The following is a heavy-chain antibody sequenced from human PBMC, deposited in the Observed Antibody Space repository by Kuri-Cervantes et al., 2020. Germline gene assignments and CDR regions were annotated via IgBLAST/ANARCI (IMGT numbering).Heavy chain of an antibody. J-gene: IGHJ4*02. D-gene: IGHD2-15*01. CDR2: INTKTGNP. Sequence: GGSLRLSCAASGFTFSTYAMTWLRQAPGQRLEWLGWINTKTGNPTYAQGFTGRFLFSLDTSVSTAYLQISSLKAEDTAVYYCARPQRGCPEITCYSNFDYWGQGTQVTVSS. CDR3: ARPQRGCPEITCYSNFDY. V-gene: IGHV7-4-1*02. CDR1: GFTFSTYA.